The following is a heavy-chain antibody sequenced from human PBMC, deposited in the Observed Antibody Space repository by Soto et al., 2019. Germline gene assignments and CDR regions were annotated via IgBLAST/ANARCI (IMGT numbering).Heavy chain of an antibody. D-gene: IGHD2-15*01. CDR3: ARGGGVVAAKYYYYMDV. Sequence: PSETLSLTCAVYGGSFSGYYWSWIRQPPGKGLEWIGEINHSGSTNYNPSLKSRVTISVDTSKNQFSLKLSSVTAADTAVYYCARGGGVVAAKYYYYMDVWGKGTTVTVSS. CDR2: INHSGST. V-gene: IGHV4-34*01. J-gene: IGHJ6*03. CDR1: GGSFSGYY.